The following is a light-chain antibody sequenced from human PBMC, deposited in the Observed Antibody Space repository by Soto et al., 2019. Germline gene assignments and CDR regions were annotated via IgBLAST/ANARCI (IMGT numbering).Light chain of an antibody. J-gene: IGKJ1*01. V-gene: IGKV1-5*01. CDR3: QQYNSYSPLT. Sequence: DIQMTQSPSSLSASVGDRVTITCRASQSISSFLNWYQQKPGKAPKVLIYAASRLESGVPSRFSGSGSGTEFTLTISSLQPDDFATYYCQQYNSYSPLTFGQGTKVDI. CDR2: AAS. CDR1: QSISSF.